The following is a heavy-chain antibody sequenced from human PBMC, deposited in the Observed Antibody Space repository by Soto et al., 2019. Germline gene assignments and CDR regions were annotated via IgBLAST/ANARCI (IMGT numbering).Heavy chain of an antibody. CDR3: ARHALYYDSSGYIDY. CDR1: GGSISSSSYY. D-gene: IGHD3-22*01. J-gene: IGHJ4*02. Sequence: QLQLQESGPGLVKPSETLSLTCTVSGGSISSSSYYWGWIRQPPGKGLEWIGSIYYSGSTYYNPSLKSRVTISVDTSKNQFSLKLSSVTAADTAVYYCARHALYYDSSGYIDYWGQGTLVTVSS. CDR2: IYYSGST. V-gene: IGHV4-39*01.